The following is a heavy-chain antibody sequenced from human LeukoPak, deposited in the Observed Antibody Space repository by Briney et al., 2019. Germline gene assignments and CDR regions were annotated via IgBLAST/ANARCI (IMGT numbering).Heavy chain of an antibody. D-gene: IGHD2-21*02. CDR3: ARGPIVVVTAAMVWFDP. CDR1: GGSISSYY. J-gene: IGHJ5*02. Sequence: SETLSLTCTVSGGSISSYYWSWIRQPPGKGLEWSGYIYYSGSTNYNPSLKSRVTISVDTSKNQFSLKLSSVTAADTAVYYCARGPIVVVTAAMVWFDPWGQGTLVTVSS. CDR2: IYYSGST. V-gene: IGHV4-59*12.